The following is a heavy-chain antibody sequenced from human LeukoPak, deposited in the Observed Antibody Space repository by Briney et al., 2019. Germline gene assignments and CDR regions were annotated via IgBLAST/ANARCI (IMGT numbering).Heavy chain of an antibody. CDR1: GFTFSSYD. Sequence: PGGSLRLSCAASGFTFSSYDMHWVRQPTGKGLEWVSAIGTAGDTYYSHSVKGRFTISRENAKNSLYLHMNSLSAGYTAVYFCARGHMLTGYYNFAWFDPWGQGTLVTVSS. CDR3: ARGHMLTGYYNFAWFDP. V-gene: IGHV3-13*01. J-gene: IGHJ5*02. CDR2: IGTAGDT. D-gene: IGHD3-9*01.